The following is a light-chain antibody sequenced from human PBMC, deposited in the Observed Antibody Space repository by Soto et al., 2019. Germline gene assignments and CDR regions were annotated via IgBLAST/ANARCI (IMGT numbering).Light chain of an antibody. CDR3: QHYSSSPQT. V-gene: IGKV4-1*01. J-gene: IGKJ3*01. Sequence: DIVMTQSPDSLAVSLGERATINCKSSQSLLSNSNNKNYLAWYQHKPGQPPKLLIYWASTRVSGVPDRFSDSGSGTDFTLTISSLQAEDVAVYYCQHYSSSPQTLGPGTKVEIK. CDR1: QSLLSNSNNKNY. CDR2: WAS.